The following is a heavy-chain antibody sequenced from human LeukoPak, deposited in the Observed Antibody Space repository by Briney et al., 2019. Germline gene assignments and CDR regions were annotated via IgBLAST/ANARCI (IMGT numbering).Heavy chain of an antibody. D-gene: IGHD3-16*01. V-gene: IGHV1-69*13. CDR3: ARELRPHYYYGMDV. CDR1: GGTFSSYA. Sequence: SVTVSCKASGGTFSSYAISWVRQAPGQGLEWMGGIIPIFGTANYAQKFQGRVTITADESTSTAYMELSSLRSEDTAVYYCARELRPHYYYGMDVWGQGTTVTVSS. J-gene: IGHJ6*02. CDR2: IIPIFGTA.